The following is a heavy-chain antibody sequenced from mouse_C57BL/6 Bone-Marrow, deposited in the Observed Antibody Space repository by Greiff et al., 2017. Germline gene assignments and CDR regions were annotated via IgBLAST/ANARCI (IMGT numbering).Heavy chain of an antibody. CDR2: IWSGGST. J-gene: IGHJ3*01. Sequence: QVQLKQSGPGLVQPSQSLSITCTVSGFSFTSYGVHWVRQSPGKGLEWLGVIWSGGSTDYTAAFISRLSISIDNSKSQVFFKMNRLQADDTAIYYCARRPAYDYDKEAWCADGGKGTLVTVSA. D-gene: IGHD2-4*01. CDR1: GFSFTSYG. V-gene: IGHV2-2*01. CDR3: ARRPAYDYDKEAWCAD.